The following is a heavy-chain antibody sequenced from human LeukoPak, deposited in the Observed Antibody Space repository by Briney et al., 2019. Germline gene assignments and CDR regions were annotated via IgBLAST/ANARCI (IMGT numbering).Heavy chain of an antibody. CDR2: ISSSSSTI. Sequence: PGGSLRLSCAASGFTFSSYSMNWVRQAPGKGLEWVSYISSSSSTIYYADSVKGRFTISRDNAKNSLYLQMNSLRAEDTAIYYCAKDRSSTLWYFDYWGQGAQVTVSS. J-gene: IGHJ4*02. CDR1: GFTFSSYS. CDR3: AKDRSSTLWYFDY. V-gene: IGHV3-48*01. D-gene: IGHD2-2*01.